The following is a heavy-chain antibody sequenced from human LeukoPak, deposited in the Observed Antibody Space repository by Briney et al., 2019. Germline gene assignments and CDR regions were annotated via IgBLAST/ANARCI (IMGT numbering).Heavy chain of an antibody. CDR2: IYYSGST. J-gene: IGHJ4*02. Sequence: SETLSLTCTVSGGSISSGGYYWSWIRQHPGKGLEWIGYIYYSGSTYYNASLKSRVTISVDTSKNQFSLKLSSVTAADTAVYYCARDSEVVPAAFDYWGQGTLVTVSS. D-gene: IGHD2-2*01. CDR3: ARDSEVVPAAFDY. CDR1: GGSISSGGYY. V-gene: IGHV4-31*03.